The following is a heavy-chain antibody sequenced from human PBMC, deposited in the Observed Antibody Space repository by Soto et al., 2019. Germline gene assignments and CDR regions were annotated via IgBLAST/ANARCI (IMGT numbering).Heavy chain of an antibody. V-gene: IGHV3-21*01. CDR1: GFTFSSYS. CDR2: ISSSSSYI. D-gene: IGHD3-22*01. CDR3: AGGYYYDSSGSQSVGY. J-gene: IGHJ4*02. Sequence: EVQLVESGGGLVKPGGSLRLSCAASGFTFSSYSMNWVRQAPGKGLEWVSSISSSSSYIYYADSVKGRFTISRDNDKNTLYLQKNSLRGEDTAVYYCAGGYYYDSSGSQSVGYWGQGTLVTVSS.